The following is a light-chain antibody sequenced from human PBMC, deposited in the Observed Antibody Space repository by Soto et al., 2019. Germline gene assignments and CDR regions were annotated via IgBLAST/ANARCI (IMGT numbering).Light chain of an antibody. CDR3: QQYGRSLT. CDR2: DAS. CDR1: QSVTNSY. J-gene: IGKJ4*01. Sequence: EIVLTQSPGTLSLSPGERATLSCRASQSVTNSYLAWYQQKPGQAPRLFIYDASRRATGLPDRFSGSGSGTDFTLTISRLQPEDFAVYYCQQYGRSLTFGEGTKMEIK. V-gene: IGKV3-20*01.